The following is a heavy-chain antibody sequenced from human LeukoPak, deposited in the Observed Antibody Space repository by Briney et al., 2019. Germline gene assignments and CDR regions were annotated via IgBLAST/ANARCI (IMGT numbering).Heavy chain of an antibody. J-gene: IGHJ4*02. CDR2: IYYSGST. Sequence: PSETLSLTCTVSGGSISSYYWSWIRQPPGKGLEWIGYIYYSGSTSYNPSLKSRVTISLDTSKNQFSLRLSSVTAADTAVYYCARVLRVGSTGFHSDYWGQGTLVTVSS. V-gene: IGHV4-59*01. CDR3: ARVLRVGSTGFHSDY. D-gene: IGHD1-26*01. CDR1: GGSISSYY.